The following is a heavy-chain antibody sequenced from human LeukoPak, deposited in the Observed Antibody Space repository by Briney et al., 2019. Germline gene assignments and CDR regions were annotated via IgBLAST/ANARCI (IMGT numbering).Heavy chain of an antibody. Sequence: GGSLRLSCTVSGFTFNNYWMNWVRQAPGEGLEWVGNIKQDGSETYFGDSVKGRFTISRDNAQNSLYLQMNSLRVEDTAVYYCARDVAATGALDIWGQGTLLTVSS. J-gene: IGHJ3*02. V-gene: IGHV3-7*04. CDR2: IKQDGSET. CDR3: ARDVAATGALDI. CDR1: GFTFNNYW. D-gene: IGHD1-26*01.